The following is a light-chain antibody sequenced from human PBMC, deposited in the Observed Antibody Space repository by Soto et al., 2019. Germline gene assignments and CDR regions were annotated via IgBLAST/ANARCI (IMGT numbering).Light chain of an antibody. J-gene: IGKJ2*01. CDR1: QTITFY. CDR2: GAN. Sequence: DIQMTQSPSSLSASVGDRVAITCRASQTITFYLNWYQLEPGKPPKLLIYGANTLQSGVPSRFSAGGSGTDFTLTINNLQPEDFATYCCQQTYSPAFTFGQGTKLQIK. V-gene: IGKV1-39*01. CDR3: QQTYSPAFT.